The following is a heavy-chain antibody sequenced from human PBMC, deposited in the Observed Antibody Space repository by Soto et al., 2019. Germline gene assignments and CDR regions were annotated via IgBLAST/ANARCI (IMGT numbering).Heavy chain of an antibody. CDR2: IRSKANSYAT. CDR1: GFTFSGSA. V-gene: IGHV3-73*01. CDR3: ARGRSHFWSGYPYYYYGMDV. D-gene: IGHD3-3*02. J-gene: IGHJ6*02. Sequence: PGGSLRLSCAASGFTFSGSAMHWVRQASGKGLEWVGRIRSKANSYATAYAASVKGRFTISRDDSKNTAYLQMNSLKTEDTAVYYCARGRSHFWSGYPYYYYGMDVWGQGPTVTVSS.